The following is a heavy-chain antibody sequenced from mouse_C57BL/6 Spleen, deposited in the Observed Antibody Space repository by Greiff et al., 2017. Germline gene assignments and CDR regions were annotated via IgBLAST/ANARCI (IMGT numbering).Heavy chain of an antibody. CDR1: GYAFSSYW. CDR2: IYPGDGDT. CDR3: ARGGLRPYWYFDV. J-gene: IGHJ1*03. Sequence: VQGVESGAELVKPGASVKISCKASGYAFSSYWMNWVKQRPGKGLEWIGQIYPGDGDTNYNGKFKGKATLTADKSSSTAYMQLSSLTSEDSAVYFCARGGLRPYWYFDVWGTGTTVTVSS. D-gene: IGHD2-4*01. V-gene: IGHV1-80*01.